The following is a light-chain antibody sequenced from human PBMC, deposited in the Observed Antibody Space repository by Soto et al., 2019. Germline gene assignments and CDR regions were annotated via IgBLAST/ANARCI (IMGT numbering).Light chain of an antibody. V-gene: IGKV3-20*01. Sequence: IPLTQSPGTLSLSPGERATLSCRASQSVSSSYLAWYQQKPGQAPRLLIYGASSRATGIPDRFSGSGSGTDFTLTISRLEPEDFAVYYCQQYGSSPRTFGQGTKVDIK. CDR3: QQYGSSPRT. J-gene: IGKJ1*01. CDR2: GAS. CDR1: QSVSSSY.